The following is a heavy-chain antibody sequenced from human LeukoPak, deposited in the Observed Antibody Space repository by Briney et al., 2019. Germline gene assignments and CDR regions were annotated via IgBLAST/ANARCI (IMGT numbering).Heavy chain of an antibody. CDR1: GGSISSSSYY. J-gene: IGHJ4*02. CDR2: IYYSGST. CDR3: AAGFDY. Sequence: PSETLSLTCTVSGGSISSSSYYWGWIRQPPGKGLEWIGSIYYSGSTYYNPSLKSRVTISVDTSKNQFSLQLSFLTAADTAMYYCAAGFDYWGQGTLVTVSS. V-gene: IGHV4-39*01.